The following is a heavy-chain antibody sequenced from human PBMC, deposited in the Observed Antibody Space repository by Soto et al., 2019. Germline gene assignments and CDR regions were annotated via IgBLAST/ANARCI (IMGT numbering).Heavy chain of an antibody. D-gene: IGHD3-22*01. CDR3: ARDARGDYYDSSGYYRDAFDI. Sequence: GASVKVSCKASGGTFSSYTISWVRQAPGQGLEWMGRIIPILGIANYAQKFQGRVTITADKSTSTAYMELSSLRSEDTAVYYCARDARGDYYDSSGYYRDAFDIWGQGTMVTVSS. CDR2: IIPILGIA. J-gene: IGHJ3*02. CDR1: GGTFSSYT. V-gene: IGHV1-69*04.